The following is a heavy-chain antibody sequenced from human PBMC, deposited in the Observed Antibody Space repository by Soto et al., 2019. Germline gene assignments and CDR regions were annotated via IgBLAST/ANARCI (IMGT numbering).Heavy chain of an antibody. CDR2: INHSGST. V-gene: IGHV4-34*01. CDR3: ARGPQAYVRYFDWSHPRPPWFDP. D-gene: IGHD3-9*01. Sequence: QVQLQQWGAGLLKPSETLSLTCAVYGGSFSGYYWSWIRQPPGKGLEWIGEINHSGSTNYNPSLKSRVTISVDPSKNQFSLKLSSVTAADTAVYYCARGPQAYVRYFDWSHPRPPWFDPWGQGTLVTVSS. J-gene: IGHJ5*02. CDR1: GGSFSGYY.